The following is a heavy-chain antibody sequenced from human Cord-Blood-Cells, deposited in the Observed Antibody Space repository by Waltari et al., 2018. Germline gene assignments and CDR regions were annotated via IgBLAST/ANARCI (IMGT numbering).Heavy chain of an antibody. CDR3: AKDRGFDY. Sequence: EVQLLEPGGGLVLPGGSLRPSCAGSGFNFSRLAMSWVRQAPGKGLELVSAISGSGGSTYYADSVKGRFTISRDNSKNTLYLQMNSLRAEDTAVYYCAKDRGFDYWGQGTLVTVSS. J-gene: IGHJ4*02. CDR1: GFNFSRLA. CDR2: ISGSGGST. V-gene: IGHV3-23*01.